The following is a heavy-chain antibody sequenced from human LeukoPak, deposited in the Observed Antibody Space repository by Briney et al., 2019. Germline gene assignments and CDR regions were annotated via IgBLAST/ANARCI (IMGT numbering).Heavy chain of an antibody. D-gene: IGHD2-2*01. J-gene: IGHJ6*02. Sequence: GASVRVSCKTSGYTFSGYHLHWVRQAPGQGLEWMGWINPNSGDTNDAQKFQGRVTMTRDTSISTAYMELSGLRYDDTAVYYCARDPEYCSTTSCYHYGYYGMDVWGQGTTVTVSS. CDR1: GYTFSGYH. CDR2: INPNSGDT. V-gene: IGHV1-2*02. CDR3: ARDPEYCSTTSCYHYGYYGMDV.